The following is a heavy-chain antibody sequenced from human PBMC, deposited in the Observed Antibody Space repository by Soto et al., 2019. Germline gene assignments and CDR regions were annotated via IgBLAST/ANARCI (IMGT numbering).Heavy chain of an antibody. Sequence: GGSLRLSCGASGFTFSNFDMHWVRQTTEKGLEWVSGIGFAGDTNYSGSVKGRFTISRENAKNSLFLQMNSLRVGDTAVYYCVRGLPGGFDPWGQGTLVTVSS. CDR1: GFTFSNFD. J-gene: IGHJ5*02. D-gene: IGHD3-10*01. CDR2: IGFAGDT. V-gene: IGHV3-13*01. CDR3: VRGLPGGFDP.